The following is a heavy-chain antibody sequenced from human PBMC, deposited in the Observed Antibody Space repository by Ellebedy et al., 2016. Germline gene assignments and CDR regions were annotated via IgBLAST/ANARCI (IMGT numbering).Heavy chain of an antibody. D-gene: IGHD7-27*01. Sequence: ASVKVSCKTSGYTFTSYAMHWVRQAPGQRLEWMGWINAGNGNTKYSQKFQGRVTITRDTSASTAYMELSSLRSEDTAIYYCARAPPPRGDRSADAFDIWGQGTMVTVST. V-gene: IGHV1-3*01. CDR2: INAGNGNT. J-gene: IGHJ3*02. CDR3: ARAPPPRGDRSADAFDI. CDR1: GYTFTSYA.